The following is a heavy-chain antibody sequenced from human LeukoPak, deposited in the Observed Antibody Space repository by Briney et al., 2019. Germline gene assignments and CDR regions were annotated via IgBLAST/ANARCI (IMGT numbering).Heavy chain of an antibody. CDR2: SYCSGST. Sequence: SETLSLTCTVSGGSISSSSYSWRWIRQPPGKGLEWIGSSYCSGSTYYNPSLKSRVTISLDTSKNQFSVKLSSVTAADTAVYYCARGIVAPYYYGSGSYYRFDYWGQGTLVTVSS. D-gene: IGHD3-10*01. CDR3: ARGIVAPYYYGSGSYYRFDY. V-gene: IGHV4-39*01. CDR1: GGSISSSSYS. J-gene: IGHJ4*02.